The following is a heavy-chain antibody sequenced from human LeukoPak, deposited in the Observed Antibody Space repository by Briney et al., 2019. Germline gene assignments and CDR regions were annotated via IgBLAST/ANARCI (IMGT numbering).Heavy chain of an antibody. J-gene: IGHJ4*02. V-gene: IGHV4-38-2*02. CDR2: IYHSGST. Sequence: SETLSLTCTVSGYSISSGYYWGWIRQPPGKGLEWIGSIYHSGSTYYNPSLKSRVTISVDTSKNQFSLKLSSVTAADRAVYYCARKMAFSGFDYWGQGTLVTVSS. CDR1: GYSISSGYY. D-gene: IGHD5-24*01. CDR3: ARKMAFSGFDY.